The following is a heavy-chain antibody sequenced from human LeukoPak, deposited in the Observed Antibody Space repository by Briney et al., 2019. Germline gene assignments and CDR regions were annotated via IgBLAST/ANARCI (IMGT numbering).Heavy chain of an antibody. CDR1: GFTFNNYA. Sequence: GGSLRLSCAASGFTFNNYAMSWVRQAPGKGLEWVSTVSGSGAIAYYADSVKGRFTISRDNSKNTLYLQMNSLRAEDTAVYYCAKDANGYNFDYFDYWGQGTLVTVSS. CDR2: VSGSGAIA. J-gene: IGHJ4*02. D-gene: IGHD5-24*01. CDR3: AKDANGYNFDYFDY. V-gene: IGHV3-23*01.